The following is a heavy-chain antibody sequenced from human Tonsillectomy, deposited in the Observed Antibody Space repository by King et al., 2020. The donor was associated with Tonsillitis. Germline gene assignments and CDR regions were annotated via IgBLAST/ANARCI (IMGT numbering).Heavy chain of an antibody. CDR1: GFTFDDYA. CDR3: AKGSYYGSGSYFGY. Sequence: VQLVESGGGLVQPGRSLRLSCAASGFTFDDYAMHWVRQAPGKGLEWVSGISWNSGSIGYADSLKGRFTISRDNAKNSLYLQMNSLRAEDTALYYCAKGSYYGSGSYFGYWGQGTLVTVSS. CDR2: ISWNSGSI. J-gene: IGHJ4*02. V-gene: IGHV3-9*01. D-gene: IGHD3-10*01.